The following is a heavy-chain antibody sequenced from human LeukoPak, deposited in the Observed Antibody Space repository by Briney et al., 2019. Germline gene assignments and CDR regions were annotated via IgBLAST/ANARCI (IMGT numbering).Heavy chain of an antibody. Sequence: SETLSLTCTVSGGSLGSSSYYWGWIRQPPGKDLEWIGTIHFDGNSFYNPSLKSRVTISIDMSKNQFSLKLSSVTAADTAIYYCAAENGNFWIGYHYFEDWGQGTLVSVSS. CDR2: IHFDGNS. CDR3: AAENGNFWIGYHYFED. CDR1: GGSLGSSSYY. D-gene: IGHD3-3*01. J-gene: IGHJ4*02. V-gene: IGHV4-39*01.